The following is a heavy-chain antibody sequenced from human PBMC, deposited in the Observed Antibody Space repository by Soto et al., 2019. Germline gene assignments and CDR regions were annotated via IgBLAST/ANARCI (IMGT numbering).Heavy chain of an antibody. V-gene: IGHV3-48*03. CDR2: ISSSGSTI. Sequence: PGGSLRLSCAASGFTFSSYEMNWVRQAPGKGLEWVSYISSSGSTIYYADSVKGRFTISRDNAKNSLYLQMNSLRAEDTAVYYCARTLTVAGSDYWGQGXLVTVYS. J-gene: IGHJ4*02. CDR1: GFTFSSYE. D-gene: IGHD6-19*01. CDR3: ARTLTVAGSDY.